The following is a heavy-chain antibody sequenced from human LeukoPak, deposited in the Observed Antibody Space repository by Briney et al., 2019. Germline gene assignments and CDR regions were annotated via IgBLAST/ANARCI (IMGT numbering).Heavy chain of an antibody. Sequence: TSETLSLTCTVSGGSISSHYWSWIRQPPGKGLEWIGYIYYSGSTNYNPSLKSRVTISVDTSKNQFSLKLSSVTAADTAVYYCARDPGWGVDYWGQGILVTVSS. D-gene: IGHD1-14*01. CDR2: IYYSGST. CDR1: GGSISSHY. CDR3: ARDPGWGVDY. V-gene: IGHV4-59*11. J-gene: IGHJ4*02.